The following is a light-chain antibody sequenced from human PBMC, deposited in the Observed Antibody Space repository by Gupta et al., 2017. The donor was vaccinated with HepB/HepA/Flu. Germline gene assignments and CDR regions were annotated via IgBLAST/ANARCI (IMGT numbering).Light chain of an antibody. V-gene: IGLV1-44*01. J-gene: IGLJ3*02. CDR2: SNN. CDR1: SSNIGTNT. CDR3: GTWDGSLNGVV. Sequence: QSVLTQPPSASGTPGQRVTISCSGSSSNIGTNTVNWYQQLPGTAPKLLMYSNNQRPSGVPDRFSGSKSGTSASLAISGLRTEDEADYYCGTWDGSLNGVVFGGGIKLTVL.